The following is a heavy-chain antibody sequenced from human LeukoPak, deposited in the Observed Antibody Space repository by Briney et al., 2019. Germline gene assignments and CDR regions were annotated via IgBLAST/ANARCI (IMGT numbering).Heavy chain of an antibody. CDR3: ANGMFWTGYSEYFDP. CDR1: GFIFSTCG. Sequence: GGSLRLSCTASGFIFSTCGMYWVRRAPGKGLEWAALIWYDGSQKYYADSVKGGFTISTDNSKNTLYLQMNSLRVEDTAIYYCANGMFWTGYSEYFDPWGQGVLVTVSS. CDR2: IWYDGSQK. D-gene: IGHD3/OR15-3a*01. J-gene: IGHJ4*02. V-gene: IGHV3-33*06.